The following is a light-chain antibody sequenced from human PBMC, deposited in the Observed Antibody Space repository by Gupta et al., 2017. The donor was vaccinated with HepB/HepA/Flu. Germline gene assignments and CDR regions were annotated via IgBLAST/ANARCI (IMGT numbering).Light chain of an antibody. CDR1: QSVSSD. CDR3: QPGFT. J-gene: IGKJ3*01. CDR2: DAS. Sequence: EIVLTQSPATLSLSPGERATHSCRASQSVSSDLAWYQQKSGQVYRLLIYDASNRATGIPSRFRGSGSGTDFTLATGGLEAYDCEEYGSQPGFTFGHGTKLDVK. V-gene: IGKV3-11*01.